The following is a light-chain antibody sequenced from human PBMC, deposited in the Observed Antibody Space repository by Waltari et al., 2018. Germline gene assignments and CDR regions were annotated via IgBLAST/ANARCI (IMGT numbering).Light chain of an antibody. CDR3: SSYTSSSTPVV. Sequence: QSALTQPASVSGSPGQSITISCTGTSSAVGGYNSVSWYQQHPGKAPKLMIYDVSNRPSGVSNRFSGSKSGNTASLTISGLQAEDEADYYCSSYTSSSTPVVFGGGTKLTVL. CDR2: DVS. CDR1: SSAVGGYNS. V-gene: IGLV2-14*03. J-gene: IGLJ2*01.